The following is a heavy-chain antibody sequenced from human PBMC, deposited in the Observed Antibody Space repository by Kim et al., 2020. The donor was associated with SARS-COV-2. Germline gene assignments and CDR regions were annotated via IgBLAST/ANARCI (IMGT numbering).Heavy chain of an antibody. J-gene: IGHJ6*02. Sequence: SETLSLTCTVSGGSISSCGYYWSWIRQHPGKGLEWIGYIYYSGSTYYNPSLKSRVTISVDTSKNQFSLKLSCVTAADTAVYYCARDRTPTREYGDYEGWGWDYYYGMDVWGQGTTVTVSS. D-gene: IGHD4-17*01. CDR3: ARDRTPTREYGDYEGWGWDYYYGMDV. V-gene: IGHV4-31*03. CDR1: GGSISSCGYY. CDR2: IYYSGST.